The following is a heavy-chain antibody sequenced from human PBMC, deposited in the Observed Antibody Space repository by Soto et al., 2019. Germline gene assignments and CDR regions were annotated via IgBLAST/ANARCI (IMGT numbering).Heavy chain of an antibody. D-gene: IGHD5-12*01. V-gene: IGHV4-59*08. CDR1: GGSFRGSY. J-gene: IGHJ4*02. Sequence: PSETMSITRASFGGSFRGSYWAWFRQPPGKGLEWIGYIYHSGSTNYNPSLKSRVTISVDTSKNQFSLKLSSVTAADTAVYYCARHREYSGYGVFGYWGQGTLVTVSS. CDR2: IYHSGST. CDR3: ARHREYSGYGVFGY.